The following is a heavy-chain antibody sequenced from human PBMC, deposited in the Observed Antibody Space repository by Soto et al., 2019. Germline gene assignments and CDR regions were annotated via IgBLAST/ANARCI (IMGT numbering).Heavy chain of an antibody. Sequence: LTCTFSVCSISRGDYYWSWIRQPPGKGLEWIGYIYYSGSTYYNPSLKSRVTISVDTSKNHFSLKLSSVTAADTAVYYCARTGGAVWYFDYWGQGTLVTVSS. CDR3: ARTGGAVWYFDY. D-gene: IGHD2-21*01. CDR2: IYYSGST. J-gene: IGHJ4*02. V-gene: IGHV4-30-4*01. CDR1: VCSISRGDYY.